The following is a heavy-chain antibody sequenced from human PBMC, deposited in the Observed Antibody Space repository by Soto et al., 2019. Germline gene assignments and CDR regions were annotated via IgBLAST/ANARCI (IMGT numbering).Heavy chain of an antibody. CDR3: AAGGSYNWNYGWPNWFDP. Sequence: QVQLVQSGAEVKKPGASVEVSCKASGYTFTSYGISWVRQAPGQGLEWMGWISAYNGNTNYAQKLQGRVTMTTDTSTSTAYMELRSLRSDDTAVYYCAAGGSYNWNYGWPNWFDPWGQGTLVTVSS. D-gene: IGHD1-7*01. CDR2: ISAYNGNT. V-gene: IGHV1-18*04. CDR1: GYTFTSYG. J-gene: IGHJ5*02.